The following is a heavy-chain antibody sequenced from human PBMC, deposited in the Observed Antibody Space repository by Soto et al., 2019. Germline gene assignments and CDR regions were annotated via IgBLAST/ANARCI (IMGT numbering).Heavy chain of an antibody. CDR1: GWSFIGYY. CDR3: ASLVVPYSDNWFDP. J-gene: IGHJ5*02. Sequence: PSDTLSLTFGFYGWSFIGYYWSWIRHSPGKGLEWIGEINRSGRTNYNPSFKSRVTISVDTSKNQFSLKLKSVTAADTAVYYCASLVVPYSDNWFDPWGQGTLVTVSS. CDR2: INRSGRT. V-gene: IGHV4-34*01. D-gene: IGHD3-22*01.